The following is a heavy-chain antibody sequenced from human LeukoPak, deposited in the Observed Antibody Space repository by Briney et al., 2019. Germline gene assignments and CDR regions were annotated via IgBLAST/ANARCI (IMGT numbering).Heavy chain of an antibody. J-gene: IGHJ4*02. D-gene: IGHD6-19*01. CDR1: GYTFTSYD. CDR2: MNPNSGNT. CDR3: ARDRGKQWLPAY. Sequence: ASVKVSCKASGYTFTSYDINWVRQATGQGLEWMGWMNPNSGNTGYAQKFQGRVTMTRNTSISTAYMELSSLRSEDTAVYYCARDRGKQWLPAYWGQGTLVTVSS. V-gene: IGHV1-8*01.